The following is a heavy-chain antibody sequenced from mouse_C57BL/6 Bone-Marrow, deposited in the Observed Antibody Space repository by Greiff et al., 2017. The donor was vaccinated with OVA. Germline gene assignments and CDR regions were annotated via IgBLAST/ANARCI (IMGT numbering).Heavy chain of an antibody. J-gene: IGHJ4*01. CDR1: GYTFTDYY. CDR2: INPYNGGT. CDR3: AGGRYYAMDY. V-gene: IGHV1-19*01. D-gene: IGHD1-1*01. Sequence: VQLQQSGPVLVKPGASVKMSCKASGYTFTDYYMNWVKQSHGKSLEWIGVINPYNGGTSYNQKFKGKAKLTVDKSSSTAYMELNSLTSEDSAVYYCAGGRYYAMDYWGQGTSVTVSS.